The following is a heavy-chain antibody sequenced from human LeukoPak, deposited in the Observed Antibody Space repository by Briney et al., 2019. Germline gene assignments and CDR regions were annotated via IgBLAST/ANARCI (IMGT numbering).Heavy chain of an antibody. D-gene: IGHD3-22*01. Sequence: ASVKVSCKASGGTFSSYAISWVRQAPGQGLEWMGGIIPIFGTANCAQKFQGRVTITTDESTSTAYMELSSLRSEDTAVYYCARRRITMIVVDGFDPWGQGTLVTVSS. V-gene: IGHV1-69*05. CDR1: GGTFSSYA. CDR3: ARRRITMIVVDGFDP. CDR2: IIPIFGTA. J-gene: IGHJ5*02.